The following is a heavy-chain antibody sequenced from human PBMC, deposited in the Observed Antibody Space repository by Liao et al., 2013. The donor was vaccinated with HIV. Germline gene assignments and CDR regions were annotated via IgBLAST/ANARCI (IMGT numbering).Heavy chain of an antibody. Sequence: QVHLQQWGAGLLKPSETLSLTCTVSGGSISSGDYYWSWIRQPPGKGLEWIGEVSGGGRAHYNPSLQSRVTISSDTSRTQFSLRLTSMTAADSAIYFCARVKIFQFLDWSGSSHFYHIDVWDKGTSVIVSS. CDR3: ARVKIFQFLDWSGSSHFYHIDV. CDR1: GGSISSGDYY. D-gene: IGHD3/OR15-3a*01. CDR2: VSGGGRA. J-gene: IGHJ6*03. V-gene: IGHV4-39*01.